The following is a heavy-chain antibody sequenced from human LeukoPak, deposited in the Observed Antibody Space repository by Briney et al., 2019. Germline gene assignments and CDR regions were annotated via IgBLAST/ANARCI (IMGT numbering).Heavy chain of an antibody. D-gene: IGHD1-26*01. J-gene: IGHJ4*02. Sequence: ASVKVSCKASGYTFTGYYMHWVRQAPRQGLEWMGWINPNSGGTNYAQKFQGRVTMTRDTSISTAYMELSRLRSDDTAVYYCAREARIVGATMGYWGQGTLVTVSS. V-gene: IGHV1-2*02. CDR2: INPNSGGT. CDR1: GYTFTGYY. CDR3: AREARIVGATMGY.